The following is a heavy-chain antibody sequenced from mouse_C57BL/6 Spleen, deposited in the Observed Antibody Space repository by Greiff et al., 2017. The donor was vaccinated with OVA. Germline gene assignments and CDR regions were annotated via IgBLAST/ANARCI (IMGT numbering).Heavy chain of an antibody. CDR1: GFTFSSYG. D-gene: IGHD2-4*01. V-gene: IGHV5-6*01. CDR2: ISSGGSYT. J-gene: IGHJ2*01. CDR3: ARGDDYDGYYFDY. Sequence: EVMLVESGGDLVKPGGSLKLSCAASGFTFSSYGMSWVRQTPDKRLEWVATISSGGSYTYYPDSVKGRFTISRDNAKNTLYLQMSSLKSEDTAMYYCARGDDYDGYYFDYWGQGTTLTVSS.